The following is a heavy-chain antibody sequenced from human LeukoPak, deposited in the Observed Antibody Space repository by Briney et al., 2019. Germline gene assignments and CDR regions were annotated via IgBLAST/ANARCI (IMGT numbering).Heavy chain of an antibody. CDR2: INPSGGST. Sequence: GASVKASCKASGYTFTSYYMHWVRQAPGQGLEWMGIINPSGGSTSYAQKFQGRVTMTRDTSTSTVYMELSSLRSEDTAVYYCAREWYCSGGSCSAFDYWGQGTLVTVSS. D-gene: IGHD2-15*01. CDR1: GYTFTSYY. J-gene: IGHJ4*02. CDR3: AREWYCSGGSCSAFDY. V-gene: IGHV1-46*01.